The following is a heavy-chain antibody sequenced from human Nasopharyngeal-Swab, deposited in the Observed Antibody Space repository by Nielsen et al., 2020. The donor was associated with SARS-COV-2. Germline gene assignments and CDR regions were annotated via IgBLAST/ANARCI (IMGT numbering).Heavy chain of an antibody. Sequence: ASVKVSCKASGYTFTGYYMHWVRQAPGQGLEWMGRTNPNSGGTNYAQKFQGRVTMTRDTSISTAYMELSRLRSDDTAVYYCARDDDYGDYGLWYWGQGTLVTVSS. CDR2: TNPNSGGT. V-gene: IGHV1-2*06. CDR3: ARDDDYGDYGLWY. J-gene: IGHJ4*02. D-gene: IGHD4-17*01. CDR1: GYTFTGYY.